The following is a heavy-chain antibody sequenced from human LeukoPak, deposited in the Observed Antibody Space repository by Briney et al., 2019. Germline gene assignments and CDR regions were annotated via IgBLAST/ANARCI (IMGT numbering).Heavy chain of an antibody. CDR2: ISSSSSYI. D-gene: IGHD3-22*01. CDR1: GFTFSSYS. CDR3: ARDSLSYYDSSGYYYGGLVFDY. V-gene: IGHV3-21*01. Sequence: GGSLRLSCAASGFTFSSYSMNWVRQAPGKGLEWVSSISSSSSYIYYADSVKGRFTISRDNAKNSLYLQMNSLRAEDTAVYYCARDSLSYYDSSGYYYGGLVFDYWGQGTLVTVSS. J-gene: IGHJ4*02.